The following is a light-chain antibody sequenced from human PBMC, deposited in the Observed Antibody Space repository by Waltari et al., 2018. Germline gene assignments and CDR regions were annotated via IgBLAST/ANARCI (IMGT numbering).Light chain of an antibody. Sequence: QLVLTQSPSASPSLRPSVKHTCTLSSVHIRNIIAWFPKRPGRGPRHLMRVNSDDSPRKGDEIPDRLSGSSSGAERYLTISSVQSEDEADYYCETGGHGTWVFGGGTKLTVL. CDR1: SVHIRNI. J-gene: IGLJ3*02. CDR2: VNSDDSP. CDR3: ETGGHGTWV. V-gene: IGLV4-69*01.